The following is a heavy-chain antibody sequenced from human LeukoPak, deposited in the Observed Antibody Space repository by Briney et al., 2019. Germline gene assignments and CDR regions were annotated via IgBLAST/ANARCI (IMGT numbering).Heavy chain of an antibody. V-gene: IGHV3-23*01. D-gene: IGHD3-22*01. CDR1: GFTFSSYG. Sequence: PGGSLRLSCAASGFTFSSYGMHWVRQAPGKGLEWVSAISGSGGSTYYADSVKGRFTISRDNSKNTLYLQMNSLRAEDTAVYYCAKDFDDSSGYSTARCFDYWGQGTLVTVSS. CDR3: AKDFDDSSGYSTARCFDY. CDR2: ISGSGGST. J-gene: IGHJ4*02.